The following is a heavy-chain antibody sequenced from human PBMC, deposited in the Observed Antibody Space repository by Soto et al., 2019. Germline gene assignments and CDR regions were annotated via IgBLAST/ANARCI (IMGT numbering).Heavy chain of an antibody. CDR1: GFTFSSYG. CDR2: IWYDGSNK. V-gene: IGHV3-33*01. Sequence: QVQLVESGGGVVQPGRSLRLSCAASGFTFSSYGMHWVRQAPGKGLGWVAVIWYDGSNKYYADSVKGRFTISRDNSKNTLYLQMNSLRAEDTAVYYCARAGGYDWFDYWGQGTLVTVSS. D-gene: IGHD5-12*01. J-gene: IGHJ4*02. CDR3: ARAGGYDWFDY.